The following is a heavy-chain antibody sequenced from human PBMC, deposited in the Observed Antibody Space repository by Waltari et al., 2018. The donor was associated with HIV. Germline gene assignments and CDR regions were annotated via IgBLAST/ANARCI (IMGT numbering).Heavy chain of an antibody. CDR2: ISWHSTRI. CDR1: GFKFDYYA. CDR3: SRGPMYNWFDP. D-gene: IGHD3-10*02. J-gene: IGHJ5*02. V-gene: IGHV3-9*01. Sequence: EVQLVESGGGLVQPGRSLRLSCRASGFKFDYYAMHWVRQPPGKGLEWVSSISWHSTRITYADSVKGRFTISRDNAKKSLYLQMDSLRPEDTAFYYCSRGPMYNWFDPWGQGTLVTVSS.